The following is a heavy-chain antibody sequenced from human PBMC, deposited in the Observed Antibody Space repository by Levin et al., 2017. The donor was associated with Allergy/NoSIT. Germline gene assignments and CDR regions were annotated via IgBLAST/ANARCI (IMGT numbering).Heavy chain of an antibody. CDR2: ISAYNGNT. D-gene: IGHD3-3*01. Sequence: ASVKVSCKASGYTFTSYGISWVRQAPGQGLEWMGWISAYNGNTNYAQKLQGRVTMTTDTSTSTAYMELRSLRSDDTAVYYCARDMAMNRRITIFGVVTVYMDVWGKGTTVTVSS. J-gene: IGHJ6*03. CDR1: GYTFTSYG. V-gene: IGHV1-18*01. CDR3: ARDMAMNRRITIFGVVTVYMDV.